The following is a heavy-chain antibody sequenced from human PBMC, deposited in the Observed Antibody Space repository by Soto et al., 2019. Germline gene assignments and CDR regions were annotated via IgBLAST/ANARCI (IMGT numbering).Heavy chain of an antibody. J-gene: IGHJ4*02. CDR2: ISYDGSNK. V-gene: IGHV3-30*18. CDR1: GFTFSSYG. D-gene: IGHD1-7*01. Sequence: QVQLVESGGGVVQPGRSLRLSCAASGFTFSSYGMHWVRQAPGKGLEWVAVISYDGSNKYYADSVKGRFTISRDNSKNTLYLQMNSLSAEDTAVYYCAKDLNYLNCLDYWGQGTLVTVSS. CDR3: AKDLNYLNCLDY.